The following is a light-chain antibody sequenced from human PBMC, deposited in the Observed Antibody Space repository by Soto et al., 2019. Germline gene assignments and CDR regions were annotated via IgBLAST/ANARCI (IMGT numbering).Light chain of an antibody. Sequence: EIVLTQSPATLSLSPVETATLSCRASQSVSSYLAWYQQKPGQAPRLLIYDASNRATGIPARFSGSGSGTDFTLTISSLEPEDFAVYYCHQRGSWPRGTFGQGTKV. J-gene: IGKJ1*01. CDR2: DAS. CDR1: QSVSSY. CDR3: HQRGSWPRGT. V-gene: IGKV3-11*01.